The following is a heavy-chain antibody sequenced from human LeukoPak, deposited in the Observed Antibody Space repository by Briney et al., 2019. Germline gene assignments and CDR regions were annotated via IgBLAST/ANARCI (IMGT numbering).Heavy chain of an antibody. V-gene: IGHV4-4*07. J-gene: IGHJ4*02. Sequence: SGTLSLTCTVSGGSISSYYWSWIRQPAGKGLEWIGRIYTSVSTNYNPSLKSRVTMSVDTSKNQFSLKLSSVTAADTAVYYCARDADSSGYYFSIWGQGTLVTVSS. D-gene: IGHD3-22*01. CDR2: IYTSVST. CDR1: GGSISSYY. CDR3: ARDADSSGYYFSI.